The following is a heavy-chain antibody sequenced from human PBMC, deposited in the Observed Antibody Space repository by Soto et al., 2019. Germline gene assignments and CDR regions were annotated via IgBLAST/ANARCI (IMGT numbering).Heavy chain of an antibody. Sequence: VQLLASGGGLVQPGGSLRLSCVVSGFTFTNYGVTWVRQAPGKGLEWVSGFSGGSGTTHYRASVKVRFTISRDDSKNTVYLQMNSLGVDDTAVYYCVRWNGYGDYWGQGTLVTVSA. CDR3: VRWNGYGDY. J-gene: IGHJ4*02. CDR2: FSGGSGTT. D-gene: IGHD1-1*01. CDR1: GFTFTNYG. V-gene: IGHV3-23*01.